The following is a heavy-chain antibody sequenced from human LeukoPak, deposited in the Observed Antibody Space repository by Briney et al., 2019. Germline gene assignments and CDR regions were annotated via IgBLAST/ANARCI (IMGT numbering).Heavy chain of an antibody. CDR1: GFTFSSYG. J-gene: IGHJ4*02. CDR3: AKTLLCFGDSWGDFDY. Sequence: PGGSLRLSCAASGFTFSSYGMHWVRQAPGKGLEWVAFIRYDGSNKYYADSVKGRFTISRDNSKNTLYLQMNSLRAEDTAVYYCAKTLLCFGDSWGDFDYGGQEPLVTVPS. D-gene: IGHD3-10*01. V-gene: IGHV3-30*02. CDR2: IRYDGSNK.